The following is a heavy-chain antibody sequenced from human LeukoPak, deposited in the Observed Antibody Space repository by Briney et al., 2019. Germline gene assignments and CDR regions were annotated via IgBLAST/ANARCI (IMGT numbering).Heavy chain of an antibody. D-gene: IGHD5-18*01. CDR3: AKDRVDTASWDSFDY. CDR1: GFTVSSYA. J-gene: IGHJ4*02. Sequence: GGSLSLSCAASGFTVSSYAMSWVRQAPGKGLEWVSAISGSGDSTYYADSVKGRFTISRDHSKNTLYLQMNSLRAEDTAVYYCAKDRVDTASWDSFDYWGQGTLVTVSS. V-gene: IGHV3-23*01. CDR2: ISGSGDST.